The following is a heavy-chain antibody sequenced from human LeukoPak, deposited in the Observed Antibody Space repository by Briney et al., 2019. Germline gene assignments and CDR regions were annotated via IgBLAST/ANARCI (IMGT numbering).Heavy chain of an antibody. D-gene: IGHD6-13*01. CDR1: GYSFTNYW. CDR2: IYPGDSDT. Sequence: GESLKISCKGFGYSFTNYWIGWVRQMPGKGLQWMGIIYPGDSDTRYSPSFQGQVTISADKSISTAYLQWSSLKASDTAMYYCARHTGGQQLVGWFDPWGQGTLVTVSS. J-gene: IGHJ5*02. CDR3: ARHTGGQQLVGWFDP. V-gene: IGHV5-51*01.